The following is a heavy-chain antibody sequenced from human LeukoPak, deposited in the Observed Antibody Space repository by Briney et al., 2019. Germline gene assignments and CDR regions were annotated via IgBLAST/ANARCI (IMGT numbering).Heavy chain of an antibody. V-gene: IGHV1-8*01. J-gene: IGHJ6*02. Sequence: ASVKVSCKASGYTFTSYDINWVRQATGQGLEWMGWMNPNSGNTGYAQKFQGRVTMTRNTSISTAYMELSSLRSEDTAVYYCARAALPAALTGEDYYYYYGMDVWGQGTTVTVSS. CDR3: ARAALPAALTGEDYYYYYGMDV. D-gene: IGHD2-2*01. CDR2: MNPNSGNT. CDR1: GYTFTSYD.